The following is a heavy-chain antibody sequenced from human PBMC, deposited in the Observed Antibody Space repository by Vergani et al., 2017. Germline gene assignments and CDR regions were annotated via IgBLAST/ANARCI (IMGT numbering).Heavy chain of an antibody. V-gene: IGHV4-39*01. Sequence: QLQLQESGPGLVKPSATLSLTCSVSGASIRSSNYYWGWIRQPPGKGLEWIASIYYSGSTYYNPSLKSRVTISVDTSKNQFSLKLSSVTAADTAVYFCARHSTVEWLVKLVWFDPWGQGILVTVSS. J-gene: IGHJ5*02. D-gene: IGHD6-19*01. CDR3: ARHSTVEWLVKLVWFDP. CDR2: IYYSGST. CDR1: GASIRSSNYY.